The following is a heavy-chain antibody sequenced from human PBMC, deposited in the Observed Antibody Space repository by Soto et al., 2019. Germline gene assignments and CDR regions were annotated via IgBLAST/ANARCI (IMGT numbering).Heavy chain of an antibody. CDR2: IKQDGSSK. J-gene: IGHJ6*02. D-gene: IGHD3-22*01. Sequence: GGSLRLSCAASGFTFSSYWMHWVRQAPGKGLVWVSRIKQDGSSKNYADSVKGRFTISRDNAKNSLYLQMNSLRAEDTAVYYCARFYYDSSGYLPSPYYYYYGMDVWGQGTTVTVSS. CDR3: ARFYYDSSGYLPSPYYYYYGMDV. V-gene: IGHV3-74*01. CDR1: GFTFSSYW.